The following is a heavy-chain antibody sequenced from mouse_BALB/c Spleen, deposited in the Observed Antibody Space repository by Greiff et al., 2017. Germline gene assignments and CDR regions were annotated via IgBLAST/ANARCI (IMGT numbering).Heavy chain of an antibody. CDR3: ARFGSSSDY. V-gene: IGHV14-3*02. CDR2: IDPANGNT. CDR1: GFNIKDTY. D-gene: IGHD1-1*01. J-gene: IGHJ2*01. Sequence: EVQLQQSGAELVKPGASVKLSCTASGFNIKDTYMPWVKQRPEQGLEWIGRIDPANGNTKYDPKFQGKATITADTSSNTAYLQLSSLTSEDTAVYYCARFGSSSDYWGQGTTLTVAS.